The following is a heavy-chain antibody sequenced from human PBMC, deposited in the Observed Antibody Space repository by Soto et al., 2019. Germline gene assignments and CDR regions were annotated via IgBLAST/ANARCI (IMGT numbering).Heavy chain of an antibody. CDR1: GGTFSSYA. CDR2: IIPIFGTA. CDR3: ARRHGTRYYFHY. D-gene: IGHD6-13*01. Sequence: SVKVSCKASGGTFSSYAISWVLQAPGQGLEWMGGIIPIFGTANYAQKFQGRVTITADKSTSTAYMELSSLRSEDTAVYYCARRHGTRYYFHYWGQGTLVTVSS. V-gene: IGHV1-69*06. J-gene: IGHJ4*02.